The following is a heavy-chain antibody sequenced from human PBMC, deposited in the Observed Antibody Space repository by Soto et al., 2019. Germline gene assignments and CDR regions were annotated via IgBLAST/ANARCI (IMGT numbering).Heavy chain of an antibody. D-gene: IGHD6-19*01. CDR1: GFTFNNSG. V-gene: IGHV3-30*18. CDR2: ISFDGSET. CDR3: AKDRVPGAYGHYYGMDV. J-gene: IGHJ6*02. Sequence: GGSLRLSCAVSGFTFNNSGMHWIRQAPGKGLEWVAVISFDGSETYYADSMKGRFTISRDNSKNMLQLQMNSLRAEDTAIYYCAKDRVPGAYGHYYGMDVWGQGTTVTVSS.